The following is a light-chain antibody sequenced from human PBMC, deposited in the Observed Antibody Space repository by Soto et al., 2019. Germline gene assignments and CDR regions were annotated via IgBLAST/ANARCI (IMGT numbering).Light chain of an antibody. Sequence: QSALTQPPSASGSPGQSVTISCTGTSSDVGGYNYVSWYQQHPGKAPKLMIYEVSKRPSGVPDRFSGSKSGNTASLTVSGLQVEDEADYYCSSYAGSNNFGVFGGGTKLTV. V-gene: IGLV2-8*01. CDR2: EVS. CDR1: SSDVGGYNY. CDR3: SSYAGSNNFGV. J-gene: IGLJ3*02.